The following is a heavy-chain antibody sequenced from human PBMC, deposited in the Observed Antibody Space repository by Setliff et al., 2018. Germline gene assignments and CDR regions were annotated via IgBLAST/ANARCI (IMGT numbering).Heavy chain of an antibody. CDR2: ISAYNGNT. V-gene: IGHV1-18*01. CDR3: SRVSEAAAAGFDY. D-gene: IGHD6-13*01. Sequence: ASVKVSCKASGYTFTSYAFSWVRQAPGQGLEWMGWISAYNGNTNYAQKFQGRSTMTTDTSTSTAYMELRSLRSEDTSVYYCSRVSEAAAAGFDYWGQGTLV. CDR1: GYTFTSYA. J-gene: IGHJ4*02.